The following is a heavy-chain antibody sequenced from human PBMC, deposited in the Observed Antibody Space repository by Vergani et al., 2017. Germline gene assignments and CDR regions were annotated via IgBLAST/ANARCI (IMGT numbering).Heavy chain of an antibody. Sequence: EGQLVESGGDWVQRGGSLRLSCAASGFISSSYWMSWVRQAPGKGLEWVANVNQDGSEKYYVDSVRGRFTISRDNSKNTLYLQMNSLRAEDTAVYYCAKDPDYDILTGYYSNWFDPWGQGTLVTVSS. D-gene: IGHD3-9*01. CDR3: AKDPDYDILTGYYSNWFDP. CDR1: GFISSSYW. CDR2: VNQDGSEK. V-gene: IGHV3-7*03. J-gene: IGHJ5*02.